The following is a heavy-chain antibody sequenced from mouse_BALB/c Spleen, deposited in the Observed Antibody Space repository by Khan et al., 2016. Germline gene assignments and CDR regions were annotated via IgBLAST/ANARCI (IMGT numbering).Heavy chain of an antibody. CDR2: ISYSGGT. CDR3: ARYDGSSYVRGMDY. V-gene: IGHV3-8*02. D-gene: IGHD1-1*01. CDR1: GDYITSGY. Sequence: EVQLQESGPSLVKPYQTLSLTCSVTGDYITSGYWNWIRKFPGNKLEYMGYISYSGGTYNNPSHKSRISITREPSKNQYYLQLNSVTTEDTGTYXCARYDGSSYVRGMDYWGQGPSVTVSS. J-gene: IGHJ4*01.